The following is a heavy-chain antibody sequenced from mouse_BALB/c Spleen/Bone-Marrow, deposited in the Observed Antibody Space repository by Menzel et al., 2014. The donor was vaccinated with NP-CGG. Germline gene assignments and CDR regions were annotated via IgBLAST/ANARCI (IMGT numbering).Heavy chain of an antibody. CDR3: VRGNYGNYVDYFDF. V-gene: IGHV5-6-3*01. J-gene: IGHJ2*02. CDR2: INSDGGST. CDR1: GFTFSNYG. Sequence: EVQRVESGGGLVQPGGSLKLSCAASGFTFSNYGMSWVRQTPDKRLELVATINSDGGSTYYPDSVKGRFTINRDNAKNTLFLKMSSLKTEETAMYYCVRGNYGNYVDYFDFWGQGTSLTVSS. D-gene: IGHD2-1*01.